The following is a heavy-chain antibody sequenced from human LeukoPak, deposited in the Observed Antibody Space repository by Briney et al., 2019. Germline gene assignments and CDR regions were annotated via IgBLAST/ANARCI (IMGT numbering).Heavy chain of an antibody. CDR3: ARYDSSGYYYFDY. V-gene: IGHV4-4*02. J-gene: IGHJ4*02. D-gene: IGHD3-22*01. CDR1: GGSISSSNW. CDR2: IYHSGST. Sequence: PSETLSLTCAVSGGSISSSNWWSWVRQPPGKGLEWIGEIYHSGSTNYNPSLKSRVTISVDTSKNQFSLKLSSVTAADTAVYYCARYDSSGYYYFDYWGQGTLVTVSS.